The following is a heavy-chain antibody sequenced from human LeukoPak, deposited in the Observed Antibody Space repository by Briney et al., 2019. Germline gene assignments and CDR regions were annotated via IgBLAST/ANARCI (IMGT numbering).Heavy chain of an antibody. Sequence: GGSLRLSCAASGFTFSSYSFSWVRQAPGKGLEWVSSITYSSNYTYYADSVEGRFTISGDNAENTLYLHLNSLRVEDTAAYFCTRGNTGYGNFDYWGQGILVTVSS. CDR3: TRGNTGYGNFDY. V-gene: IGHV3-21*01. CDR1: GFTFSSYS. D-gene: IGHD5-12*01. J-gene: IGHJ4*02. CDR2: ITYSSNYT.